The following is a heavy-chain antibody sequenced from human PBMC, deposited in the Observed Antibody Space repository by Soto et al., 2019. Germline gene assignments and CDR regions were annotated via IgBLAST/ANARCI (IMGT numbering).Heavy chain of an antibody. D-gene: IGHD2-15*01. J-gene: IGHJ6*02. Sequence: SQTLSLTCAISGDSVSSNSAALNSITQSPSRGLEWLGRTYYRSKWYNDYAVSVKSRITINPDTSKNQFSLQLNSVTPEDTAVYYCARDNRGFDYYYYGMDVWGQGTTVTVSS. CDR1: GDSVSSNSAA. CDR3: ARDNRGFDYYYYGMDV. CDR2: TYYRSKWYN. V-gene: IGHV6-1*01.